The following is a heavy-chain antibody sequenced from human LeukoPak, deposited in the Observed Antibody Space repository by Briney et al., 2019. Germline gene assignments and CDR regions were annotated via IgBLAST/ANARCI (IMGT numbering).Heavy chain of an antibody. V-gene: IGHV3-7*01. CDR2: IRQDGSEK. CDR1: GFTFRSYS. Sequence: QTGGSLRLSCGASGFTFRSYSMSWVRQAPGKGLKWVANIRQDGSEKYYVDSVKGRFTISRDNAKNSLYLQMNSLRAEDTAVYYCAREKSFLEWLSTGRRDGYYMDVWGKGTTVTVSS. J-gene: IGHJ6*03. CDR3: AREKSFLEWLSTGRRDGYYMDV. D-gene: IGHD3-3*02.